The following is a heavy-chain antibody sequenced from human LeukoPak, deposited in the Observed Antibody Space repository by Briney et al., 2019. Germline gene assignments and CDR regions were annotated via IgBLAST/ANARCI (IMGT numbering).Heavy chain of an antibody. CDR1: GYTFTGYY. J-gene: IGHJ6*03. V-gene: IGHV1-2*02. CDR2: INPNSGGT. D-gene: IGHD2-15*01. Sequence: ASVKVSCKASGYTFTGYYMHWVRQAPGQGLEWMGWINPNSGGTNYAQEFQGRVTMTRDTSISTAYMELSRLRSDDTAVYYCARDVGGGSYYYYYMDVWGKGTTVTVSS. CDR3: ARDVGGGSYYYYYMDV.